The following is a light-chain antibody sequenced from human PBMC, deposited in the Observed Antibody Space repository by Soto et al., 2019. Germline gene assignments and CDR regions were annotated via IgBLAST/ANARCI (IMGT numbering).Light chain of an antibody. V-gene: IGLV2-14*03. CDR1: SSDVGHYDY. CDR2: DVN. Sequence: QSAPTQPASVSGSPGQSITISCTGTSSDVGHYDYVSWYQQHPGKAPSLMIYDVNNRPSGVSNRFSGSKSGNTASLTISGLQAEAASDYYCNSYSTSSTPLVFCGGTTLTVL. CDR3: NSYSTSSTPLV. J-gene: IGLJ2*01.